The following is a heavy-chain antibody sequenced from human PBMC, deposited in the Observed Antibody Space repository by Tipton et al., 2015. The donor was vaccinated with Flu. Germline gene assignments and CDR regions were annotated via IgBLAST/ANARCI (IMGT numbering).Heavy chain of an antibody. CDR3: ARDLGSRSWHRDFDQ. D-gene: IGHD1-26*01. Sequence: GLVKSSGTLSLTCTVSGGSISSSSWWSWVRQPPGKGLEWIGEIYPSGSTNYNPSLKTRVTMSIDKSKNHFSLNLTSVTAADTAVYYCARDLGSRSWHRDFDQWGQGTLVSVSS. V-gene: IGHV4-4*02. CDR2: IYPSGST. CDR1: GGSISSSSW. J-gene: IGHJ4*02.